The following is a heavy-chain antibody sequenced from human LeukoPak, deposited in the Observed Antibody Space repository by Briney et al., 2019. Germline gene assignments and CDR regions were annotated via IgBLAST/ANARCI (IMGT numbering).Heavy chain of an antibody. CDR1: GFTFSKTW. CDR3: ARDWNYGFDY. Sequence: GSLRLSCAASGFTFSKTWMSWVRQAPGKGLEWVANIKVDGSERYYVDSVKGRFTISRDNAKNSLYLQMNSLRAEDTAIYCCARDWNYGFDYWGQGTLVTVSS. D-gene: IGHD1-7*01. V-gene: IGHV3-7*01. CDR2: IKVDGSER. J-gene: IGHJ4*02.